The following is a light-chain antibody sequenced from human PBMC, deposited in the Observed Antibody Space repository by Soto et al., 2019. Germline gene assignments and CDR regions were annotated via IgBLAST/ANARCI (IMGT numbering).Light chain of an antibody. Sequence: DSSDTLCFFRGQRTTLSSRPSQSVSSSYLAWYQQKPGQAPRLLIYSASSRDTGIPDRFSGSGSGTDFTLTISSLEPEDFAVYYCQQYDSSPWTFGQGTKVDIK. J-gene: IGKJ1*01. CDR3: QQYDSSPWT. V-gene: IGKV3-20*01. CDR1: QSVSSSY. CDR2: SAS.